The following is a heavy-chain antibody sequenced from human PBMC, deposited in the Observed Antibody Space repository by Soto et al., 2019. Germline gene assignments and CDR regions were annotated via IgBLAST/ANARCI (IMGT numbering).Heavy chain of an antibody. CDR3: ARDHEGYCTNGVCSGGMDV. CDR2: ISSSGSTI. CDR1: GFTFSSYE. D-gene: IGHD2-8*01. V-gene: IGHV3-48*03. Sequence: LRLSCAASGFTFSSYEMNWVRQAPGKGLEWVSYISSSGSTIYYADSVKGRFTISRDNAKNSLYLQMNSLRAEDTAVYYCARDHEGYCTNGVCSGGMDVWGQGTTVTVSS. J-gene: IGHJ6*02.